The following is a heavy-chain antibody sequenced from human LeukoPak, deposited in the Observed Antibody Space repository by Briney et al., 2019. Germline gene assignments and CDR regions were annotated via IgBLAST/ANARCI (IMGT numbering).Heavy chain of an antibody. CDR1: GFTFSSYG. CDR2: ISYDGSNK. D-gene: IGHD2-15*01. V-gene: IGHV3-30*03. Sequence: PGGSLRLSCAASGFTFSSYGMHWVRQAPGKGLEWVAVISYDGSNKYYADSVKGRFIISKDNSKNTLYLQMNSLRAEDTAVYYCATHHSTKGFDYWGQGTLVTVSS. CDR3: ATHHSTKGFDY. J-gene: IGHJ4*02.